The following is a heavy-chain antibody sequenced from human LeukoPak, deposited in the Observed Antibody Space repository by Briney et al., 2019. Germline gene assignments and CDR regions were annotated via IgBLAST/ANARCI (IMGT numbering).Heavy chain of an antibody. CDR1: GFTFSTYA. CDR2: ISGSGGST. CDR3: ASKYSSGPYYFDY. Sequence: PGGSLRLSWAASGFTFSTYAMNWVRQAPGKGLEWVSAISGSGGSTYYADSVKGRFTISRDNSKNTLYLQMNSLRAEDTAVYYCASKYSSGPYYFDYWGQGTLVTVSS. D-gene: IGHD6-19*01. V-gene: IGHV3-23*01. J-gene: IGHJ4*02.